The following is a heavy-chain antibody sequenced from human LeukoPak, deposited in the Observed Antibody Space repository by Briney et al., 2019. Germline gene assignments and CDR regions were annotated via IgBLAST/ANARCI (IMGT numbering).Heavy chain of an antibody. CDR2: IYPGDSDT. D-gene: IGHD2-21*01. V-gene: IGHV5-51*01. J-gene: IGHJ4*02. CDR3: TRGFVFRGMWFYFDY. CDR1: GYNFTNYW. Sequence: GESLRISCKASGYNFTNYWIGWVRQMPGKGLEWMGIIYPGDSDTRYSPSFQGHVTISADKSISTAYLRWSRPEASDTAMYYCTRGFVFRGMWFYFDYWGQGTLVTVSS.